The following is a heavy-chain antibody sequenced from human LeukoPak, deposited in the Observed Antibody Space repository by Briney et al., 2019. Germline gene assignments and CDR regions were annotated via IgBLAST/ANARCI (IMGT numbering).Heavy chain of an antibody. D-gene: IGHD3-10*01. J-gene: IGHJ4*02. CDR2: VNPSAGST. CDR1: VYTFTKYY. CDR3: ARGPPYGAGSTEVY. Sequence: ASVKVSCKTSVYTFTKYYVHWVRQAPGQGLEWMGLVNPSAGSTTYAQKLQGRVTMTRDTSTSTVYMELTSLRSEDTAVYYCARGPPYGAGSTEVYWGQGTLVTVSS. V-gene: IGHV1-46*04.